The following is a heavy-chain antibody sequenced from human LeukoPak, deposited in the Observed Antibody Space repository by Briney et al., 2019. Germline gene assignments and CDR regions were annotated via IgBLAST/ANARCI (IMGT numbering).Heavy chain of an antibody. CDR3: VRSLLGSEDY. CDR1: GFTFRDYY. J-gene: IGHJ4*02. CDR2: ISSSGDTI. Sequence: GGSLRLSCAASGFTFRDYYMTWMRQAPGKGLEWLSYISSSGDTIYYADSVKGRFTISRDNAKNTLYLQMNSLRAEDTAVYYCVRSLLGSEDYWGQGTLVTVSS. V-gene: IGHV3-11*04.